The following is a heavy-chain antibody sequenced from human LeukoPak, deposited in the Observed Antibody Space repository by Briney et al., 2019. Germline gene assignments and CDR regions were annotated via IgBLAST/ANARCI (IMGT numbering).Heavy chain of an antibody. D-gene: IGHD3-22*01. CDR3: ATDEGIVVMGAFDI. J-gene: IGHJ3*02. Sequence: GGSLRLSCAASGFTFSSYAMHWVRQAPGKGLEWVAVISYDGSNKYYADSVKGRFTISRDNSKNTLYLQMNSLRAEDTAVYYCATDEGIVVMGAFDIWGQGTMVTVSS. V-gene: IGHV3-30-3*01. CDR1: GFTFSSYA. CDR2: ISYDGSNK.